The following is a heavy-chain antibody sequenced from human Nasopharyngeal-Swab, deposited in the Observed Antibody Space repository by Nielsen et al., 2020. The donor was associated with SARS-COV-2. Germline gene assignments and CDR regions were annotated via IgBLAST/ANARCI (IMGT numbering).Heavy chain of an antibody. V-gene: IGHV3-72*01. CDR3: ARVGICNNDWCGSYDS. J-gene: IGHJ4*02. CDR2: SRVKANSYTA. CDR1: GFTLADYY. D-gene: IGHD3-9*01. Sequence: LSLTCVASGFTLADYYMDWVRQAPGKGLEWLGHSRVKANSYTAEYAASVTGRFTFSREESKNVLYLQMNSLKTEDTAVYYCARVGICNNDWCGSYDSWGQGTLVTVSS.